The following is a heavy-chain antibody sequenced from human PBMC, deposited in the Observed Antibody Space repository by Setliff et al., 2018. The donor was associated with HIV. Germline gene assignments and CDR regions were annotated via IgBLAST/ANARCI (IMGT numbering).Heavy chain of an antibody. J-gene: IGHJ3*02. V-gene: IGHV3-21*01. Sequence: PSETLSLTCTVAGGSTSSSSYYWGWIRQAPGKGLEWVSSISSSSSYIYYADLVKGRFTISRDNAKNSLYLQMNSLRAEDTAVYCCARESMSQNAFDTWGQGTMVTVSS. CDR3: ARESMSQNAFDT. CDR2: ISSSSSYI. CDR1: GGSTSSSS.